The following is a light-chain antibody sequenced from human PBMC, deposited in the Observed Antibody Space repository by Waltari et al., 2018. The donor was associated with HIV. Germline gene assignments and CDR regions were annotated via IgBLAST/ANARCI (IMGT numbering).Light chain of an antibody. J-gene: IGKJ5*01. Sequence: VLMQSPATLSLSPGERATLSCKASQNITTNYLAWYQRRPGQAPSLLIYGISTRATGIPDRFSGSGSGAGFTLTISRLEPEDFAFCYCQQYGNSLITFGQGTRLEIK. CDR1: QNITTNY. V-gene: IGKV3-20*01. CDR3: QQYGNSLIT. CDR2: GIS.